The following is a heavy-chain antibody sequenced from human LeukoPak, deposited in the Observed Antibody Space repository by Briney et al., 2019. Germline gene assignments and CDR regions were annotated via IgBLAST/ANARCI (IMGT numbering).Heavy chain of an antibody. CDR3: ARHSGYSGYDRGY. D-gene: IGHD5-12*01. CDR1: GGSFSGYY. V-gene: IGHV4-34*01. J-gene: IGHJ4*02. CDR2: INHSGST. Sequence: SETLSLTCAVYGGSFSGYYWSWIRQPPGKGLEWIGEINHSGSTNYNPSLKSRVTISVDTSKNQFSLKLSSVTAADTAVYYCARHSGYSGYDRGYWGQGTLVTVSS.